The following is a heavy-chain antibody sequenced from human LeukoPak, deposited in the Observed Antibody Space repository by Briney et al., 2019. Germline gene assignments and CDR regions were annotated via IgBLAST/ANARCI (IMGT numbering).Heavy chain of an antibody. V-gene: IGHV4-30-4*08. Sequence: PSQTPSLTCTVSGGSISSGDYYWSWIRQPPGKGLEWIGYIYYSGSTYYNPSLKSRVTISVDTSKNQFSLKLSSVTAADTAVYYCARSVNIAAAGEAHAFDIWGQGTMVTVSS. CDR2: IYYSGST. CDR3: ARSVNIAAAGEAHAFDI. CDR1: GGSISSGDYY. J-gene: IGHJ3*02. D-gene: IGHD6-13*01.